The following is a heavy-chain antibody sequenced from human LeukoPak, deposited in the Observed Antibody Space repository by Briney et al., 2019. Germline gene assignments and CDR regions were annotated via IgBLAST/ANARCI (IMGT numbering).Heavy chain of an antibody. J-gene: IGHJ4*02. V-gene: IGHV1-18*01. Sequence: ASVKVSCKASGYTFTSYGISWVRQAPGQGLEWMGWISAYNGNTNYAQKLQGRVTMTTDTPTSTACMELRSLRSDDTAVYYCARALGYSSGWTPRPLDYWGQGTLVTVSS. CDR1: GYTFTSYG. D-gene: IGHD6-19*01. CDR3: ARALGYSSGWTPRPLDY. CDR2: ISAYNGNT.